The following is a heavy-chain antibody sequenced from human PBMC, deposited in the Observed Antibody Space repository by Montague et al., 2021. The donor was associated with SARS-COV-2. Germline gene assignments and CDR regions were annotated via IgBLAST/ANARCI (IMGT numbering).Heavy chain of an antibody. V-gene: IGHV3-48*02. CDR1: GLTFSNYH. Sequence: SLRLSCAASGLTFSNYHMTWVRQAPGKGLQWVSYISRDSAEIYYAESVKGRFTISRDNDRSALYLQMNTLRNEDTAMYYCARDSGINGAGDYWGQGTLVVVSS. J-gene: IGHJ4*02. CDR2: ISRDSAEI. D-gene: IGHD3-10*01. CDR3: ARDSGINGAGDY.